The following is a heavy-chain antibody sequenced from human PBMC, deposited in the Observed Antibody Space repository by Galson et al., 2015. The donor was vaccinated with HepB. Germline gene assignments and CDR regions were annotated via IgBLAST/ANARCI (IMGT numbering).Heavy chain of an antibody. V-gene: IGHV3-9*01. Sequence: SLRLSCAFSGFPCDDFAMHWVRQSPGKGLEWVSGLYCKTGGTGYADSVRGRFTVSRDNAQKFLFLQMNSLRVEDTALYYCLRETSPGGADVWCQGTAVTVSS. CDR2: LYCKTGGT. D-gene: IGHD4-17*01. CDR1: GFPCDDFA. CDR3: LRETSPGGADV. J-gene: IGHJ6*02.